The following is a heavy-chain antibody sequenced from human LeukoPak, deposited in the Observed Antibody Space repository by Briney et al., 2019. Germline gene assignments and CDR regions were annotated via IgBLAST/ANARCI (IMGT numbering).Heavy chain of an antibody. J-gene: IGHJ4*02. Sequence: GGSLRLSCVGSGFTSIAYALTWARQAPGKGLEWVSSISGPGEFTYYAESVKGRCTISRDNPENTVYLQMNRLRVDDTAVYYCAKVGYGDLDQWGQGTLVPVSS. CDR3: AKVGYGDLDQ. V-gene: IGHV3-23*01. CDR2: ISGPGEFT. CDR1: GFTSIAYA. D-gene: IGHD4-17*01.